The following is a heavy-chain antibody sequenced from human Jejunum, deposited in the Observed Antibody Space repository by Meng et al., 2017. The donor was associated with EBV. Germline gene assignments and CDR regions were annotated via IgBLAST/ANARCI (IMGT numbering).Heavy chain of an antibody. CDR1: GYSITSYR. CDR2: IYHSGST. CDR3: ARGDAAFDF. Sequence: QVQLQEAGPGVVKPSETLSLNCTVSGYSITSYRWSWIRQAPGKGLEWIGYIYHSGSTEYNPSLKSRVTLSVDTSKNQFSLNLTSVTAADTAVYYCARGDAAFDFWGQGTMVTVSS. J-gene: IGHJ3*01. V-gene: IGHV4-59*01.